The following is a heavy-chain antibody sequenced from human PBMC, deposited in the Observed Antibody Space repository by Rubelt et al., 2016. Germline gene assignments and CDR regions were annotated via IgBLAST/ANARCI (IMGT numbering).Heavy chain of an antibody. CDR3: ARYCSGGSCRYYYYGMDV. V-gene: IGHV4-34*01. CDR2: IYYSGSN. D-gene: IGHD2-15*01. J-gene: IGHJ6*02. CDR1: GGSFSGYY. Sequence: QVQLQQWGAGLLKPSETLSLTCAVYGGSFSGYYWGWIRQPPGKGLEWIGSIYYSGSNYYNPSLRGRVPCPLATSKNQFSRKLSSVTAADTAVYYCARYCSGGSCRYYYYGMDVWGQGTTVTVSS.